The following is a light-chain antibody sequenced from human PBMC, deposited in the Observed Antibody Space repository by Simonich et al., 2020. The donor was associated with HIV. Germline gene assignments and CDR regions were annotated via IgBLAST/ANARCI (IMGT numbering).Light chain of an antibody. CDR2: GAS. J-gene: IGKJ5*01. V-gene: IGKV3-15*01. CDR3: QQYNNWSQD. Sequence: EIVMTQFPATLSVSPGERATLSCRASQSISNNLAWFQQKPGQAPRLLIYGASTRATGIPARFSGSGSGTDFTLTISSLQSEDFAVYYCQQYNNWSQDFGQGTRLEIK. CDR1: QSISNN.